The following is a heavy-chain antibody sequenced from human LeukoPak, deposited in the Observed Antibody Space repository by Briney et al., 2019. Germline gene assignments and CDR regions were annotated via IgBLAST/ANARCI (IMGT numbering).Heavy chain of an antibody. D-gene: IGHD3-3*01. Sequence: SETLSLTCPVSGGSISSYYWSWIRQPPGKGLEWIGYIYYSGSTNYNPSLKSRVTISVDMSKNQFSLKLSSVTAADTAVYYCAREAVYYDFWSGYYTYGNFDYWGQGTLVTVSS. V-gene: IGHV4-59*01. J-gene: IGHJ4*02. CDR3: AREAVYYDFWSGYYTYGNFDY. CDR1: GGSISSYY. CDR2: IYYSGST.